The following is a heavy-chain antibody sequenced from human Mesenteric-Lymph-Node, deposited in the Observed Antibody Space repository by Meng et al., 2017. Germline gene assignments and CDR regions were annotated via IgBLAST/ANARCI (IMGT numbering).Heavy chain of an antibody. Sequence: GESLKISCVASGFTFRSYVMHWVRQAPGKGLESVSAISPDGSGTYYADSVKGRFTISRDNSKNTLYLQMNSLRAEDTAVYYCESQPRWDVIPSRSYYYYGMDVWGQGTTVTVSS. J-gene: IGHJ6*02. CDR3: ESQPRWDVIPSRSYYYYGMDV. D-gene: IGHD5-24*01. CDR2: ISPDGSGT. V-gene: IGHV3-64*04. CDR1: GFTFRSYV.